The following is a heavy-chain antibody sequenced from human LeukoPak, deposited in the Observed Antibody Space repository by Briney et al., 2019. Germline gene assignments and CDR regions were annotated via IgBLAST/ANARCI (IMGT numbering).Heavy chain of an antibody. CDR2: IYSGGST. J-gene: IGHJ4*02. V-gene: IGHV3-66*01. CDR1: GFTVSNNY. D-gene: IGHD3-22*01. Sequence: GRSLRLSCAASGFTVSNNYMSWVRQAPGKGLEWVSVIYSGGSTYYADSVKGRFIISRDNSKNTLYLQMNSLRAEDTAVYSCASKQNYYDSSGPMDYWGQGTLVTVSS. CDR3: ASKQNYYDSSGPMDY.